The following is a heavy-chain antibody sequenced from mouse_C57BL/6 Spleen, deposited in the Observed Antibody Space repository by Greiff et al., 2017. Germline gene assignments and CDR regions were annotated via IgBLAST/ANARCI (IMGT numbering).Heavy chain of an antibody. Sequence: VQLQEPGAELVKPGASVKLSCKASGYTFTSYWMQWVKQRPGQGLEWIGEIDPSDSYTNYNQKFKGKATLTVDTSSSTAYMQLSSLTSEDSAVYYCATQEGFAYWGQGTLVTVSA. CDR1: GYTFTSYW. CDR2: IDPSDSYT. J-gene: IGHJ3*01. CDR3: ATQEGFAY. D-gene: IGHD3-3*01. V-gene: IGHV1-50*01.